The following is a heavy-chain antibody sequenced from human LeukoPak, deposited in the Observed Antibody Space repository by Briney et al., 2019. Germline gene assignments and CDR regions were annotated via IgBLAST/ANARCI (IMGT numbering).Heavy chain of an antibody. CDR2: ISSSGSNI. V-gene: IGHV3-48*02. J-gene: IGHJ4*02. D-gene: IGHD2-2*01. CDR1: GFTFSSYS. CDR3: ARRYCTSASCPQGY. Sequence: GGSLRLSCAASGFTFSSYSMNWVRQAPGKGLEWVSYISSSGSNIHYADSVKGRFTISRDNAKNSLFLQMNSLRDNDTAVYYCARRYCTSASCPQGYWGQGTLVTVSS.